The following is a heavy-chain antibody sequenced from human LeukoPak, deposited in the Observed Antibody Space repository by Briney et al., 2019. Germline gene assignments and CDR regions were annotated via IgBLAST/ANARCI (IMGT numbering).Heavy chain of an antibody. D-gene: IGHD5-12*01. CDR2: INTQNGNT. CDR1: GYTFNNYG. V-gene: IGHV1-18*01. J-gene: IGHJ5*02. Sequence: GASVKVSCTASGYTFNNYGISWVRQAPGQGPEWIGWINTQNGNTNYAQKLQGRVTMTKDTSTRAAYMELRSLTSDDTAVYYCARKTIGYHWFDPWGQGTLVTVSS. CDR3: ARKTIGYHWFDP.